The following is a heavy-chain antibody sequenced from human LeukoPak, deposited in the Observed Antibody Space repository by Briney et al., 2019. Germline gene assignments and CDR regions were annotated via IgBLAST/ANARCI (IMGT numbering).Heavy chain of an antibody. D-gene: IGHD3-10*01. J-gene: IGHJ5*02. Sequence: SETLSLTCTVSGGSIGGSISSFSWSWIRQPAGKGLEWIGRIYTSGSTNYNPSLKSRITMSVDTSKNQFSLNLTSVTAADTAVYYCARLRYYASGSYPMTGNWFDPWGQGTLVTVSS. CDR1: GGSIGGSISSFS. CDR2: IYTSGST. V-gene: IGHV4-4*07. CDR3: ARLRYYASGSYPMTGNWFDP.